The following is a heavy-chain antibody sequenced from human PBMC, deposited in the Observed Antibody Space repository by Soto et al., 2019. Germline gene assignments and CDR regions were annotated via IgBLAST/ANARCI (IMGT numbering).Heavy chain of an antibody. J-gene: IGHJ4*02. Sequence: QITLKESGPTLVKPTQTLTLTCTFSGSSLSTSGVGVGWVRQPPGQALEWLVSIYWDDNERNSPSLESRLSITNDTSRNQVVLTMTNMAPVDTATYYCAHTRRAGGSCFDYWGQGTLVTVSS. CDR1: GSSLSTSGVG. CDR3: AHTRRAGGSCFDY. D-gene: IGHD2-15*01. CDR2: IYWDDNE. V-gene: IGHV2-5*02.